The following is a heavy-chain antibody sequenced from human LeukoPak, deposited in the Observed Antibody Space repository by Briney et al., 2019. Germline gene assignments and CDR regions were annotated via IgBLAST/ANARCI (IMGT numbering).Heavy chain of an antibody. CDR3: ARPQGAHTMGAFDI. J-gene: IGHJ3*02. CDR1: GGTFSSYA. Sequence: SVKVFCKASGGTFSSYAISWVRQAPGQGLEWMGRIIPIFGTANYAQKFQGRVTITTDESTSTAYMELSSLRSEDTAVYYCARPQGAHTMGAFDIWGQGTMVTVSS. V-gene: IGHV1-69*05. CDR2: IIPIFGTA.